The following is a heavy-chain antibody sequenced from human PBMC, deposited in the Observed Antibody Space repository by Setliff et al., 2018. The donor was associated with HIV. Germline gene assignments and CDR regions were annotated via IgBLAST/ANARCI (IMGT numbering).Heavy chain of an antibody. CDR3: AAFLVSPVTTQDY. D-gene: IGHD4-17*01. CDR1: GGSLSGYH. V-gene: IGHV4-34*01. Sequence: SETLSLTCAVYGGSLSGYHWSWIRQSPGKGLEWIGEINHSGSTNYNPSLKSRVIISIDTSKKQFSLKLTSVTAADTAMYYCAAFLVSPVTTQDYWGQGTPVTVSS. CDR2: INHSGST. J-gene: IGHJ4*02.